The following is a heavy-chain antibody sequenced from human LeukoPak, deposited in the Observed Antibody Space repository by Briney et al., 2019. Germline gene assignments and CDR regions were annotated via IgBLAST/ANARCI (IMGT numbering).Heavy chain of an antibody. J-gene: IGHJ5*02. D-gene: IGHD3-16*01. CDR2: IQPDGSEG. Sequence: GGSLRLSCAASGFTFSSKWMSWVRQAPGKGLEWVGNIQPDGSEGYPVDSVKGRFTISRDNARNSLFLQMNSLRVEDTAVYYCASQSFAKFDPWGQGTLVIVSS. V-gene: IGHV3-7*01. CDR3: ASQSFAKFDP. CDR1: GFTFSSKW.